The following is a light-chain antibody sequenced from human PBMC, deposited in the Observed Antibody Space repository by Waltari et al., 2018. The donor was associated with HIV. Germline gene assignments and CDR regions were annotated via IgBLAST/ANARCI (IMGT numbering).Light chain of an antibody. Sequence: DIQMTQSPSSLSASVGDRVTISCRSSQILGNYLLWYQQKPGKAPKVLIFAASTLQSGVPARFSGTGYGTDFTLIISSLQPEDFATYYCQQSYSFPPTFGGGSKVEIK. J-gene: IGKJ4*01. CDR1: QILGNY. CDR2: AAS. V-gene: IGKV1-39*01. CDR3: QQSYSFPPT.